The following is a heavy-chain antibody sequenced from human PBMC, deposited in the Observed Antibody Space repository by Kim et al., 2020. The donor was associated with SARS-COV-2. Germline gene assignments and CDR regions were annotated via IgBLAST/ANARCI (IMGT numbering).Heavy chain of an antibody. CDR1: GFTFSSYA. D-gene: IGHD6-13*01. CDR2: ISSSGGST. J-gene: IGHJ4*02. Sequence: GGSLRLSCAASGFTFSSYAMSWVRQAPGKGLEWVSAISSSGGSTYYADSVKGRFTISRDNSKNTLYLQMNSLRAEDTAVYYCAKASRGIAAAGSLKYWGQGTLVTVSS. V-gene: IGHV3-23*01. CDR3: AKASRGIAAAGSLKY.